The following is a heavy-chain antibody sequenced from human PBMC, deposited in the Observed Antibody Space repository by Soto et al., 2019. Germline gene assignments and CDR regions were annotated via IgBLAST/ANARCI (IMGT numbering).Heavy chain of an antibody. V-gene: IGHV3-23*01. J-gene: IGHJ4*02. D-gene: IGHD3-10*01. CDR3: AKDNPLWFGALMNYFDS. CDR1: GFTFSTHA. CDR2: ISNNGGST. Sequence: EIQLLESGGGLIQPGGSLRLSCAASGFTFSTHAMSLVRQAPGKGLEWVSAISNNGGSTFYADSVKGRFTISRDNSENILYLQVISLRAEHTAVYYCAKDNPLWFGALMNYFDSWGQGTLVTVCS.